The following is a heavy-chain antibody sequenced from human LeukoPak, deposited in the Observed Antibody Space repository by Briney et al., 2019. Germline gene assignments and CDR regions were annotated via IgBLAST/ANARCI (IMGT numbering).Heavy chain of an antibody. CDR2: INPNSGGT. V-gene: IGHV1-2*02. CDR1: GYTFTGYY. J-gene: IGHJ3*01. Sequence: ASVKVSCKASGYTFTGYYIHWVRQAPGQGLEWMGWINPNSGGTNSAQQFQGRVTLTRDTSISTAYMELSRLRSDDTAVYYCAKDWLSGSFDAFDVWGQGTMVTVSS. CDR3: AKDWLSGSFDAFDV. D-gene: IGHD6-19*01.